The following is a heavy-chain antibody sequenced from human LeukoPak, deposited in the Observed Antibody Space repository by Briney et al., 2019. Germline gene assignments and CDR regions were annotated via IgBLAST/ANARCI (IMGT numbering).Heavy chain of an antibody. D-gene: IGHD3-9*01. Sequence: SVKVSCKASGGTFSSYAISWVRQAPGQGLEWMGGIIPIFGTANYAQKFQGRVTITADESTSTAYMELSSLRSEDTAVYYCASADYDILTGYYKGQYYFDYWGQGTLVTVSS. V-gene: IGHV1-69*13. CDR1: GGTFSSYA. CDR2: IIPIFGTA. CDR3: ASADYDILTGYYKGQYYFDY. J-gene: IGHJ4*02.